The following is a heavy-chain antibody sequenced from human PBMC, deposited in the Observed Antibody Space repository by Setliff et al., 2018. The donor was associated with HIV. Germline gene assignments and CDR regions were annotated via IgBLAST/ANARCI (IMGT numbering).Heavy chain of an antibody. CDR2: IYTSGLT. CDR1: GGSINSTSYY. V-gene: IGHV4-39*07. Sequence: PSETLSLTCTVSGGSINSTSYYWGWIRQPPGNGLEWIGSIYTSGLTNYNPSLKSRVTISVDTSKNQVSLKLSSVTASDTAVYYCARARYIVIRGDAGMDVWGPGTTVTVSS. CDR3: ARARYIVIRGDAGMDV. J-gene: IGHJ6*02. D-gene: IGHD3-10*01.